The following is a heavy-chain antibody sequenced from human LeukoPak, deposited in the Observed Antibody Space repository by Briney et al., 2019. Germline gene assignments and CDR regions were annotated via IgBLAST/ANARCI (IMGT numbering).Heavy chain of an antibody. J-gene: IGHJ3*02. V-gene: IGHV3-53*01. D-gene: IGHD2-21*02. CDR2: IYSGGST. CDR3: ARVSLAVTRDAFDI. CDR1: GFTVSSNY. Sequence: QAGGSLRLSCEASGFTVSSNYMSWVRQAPGKGLEWVSVIYSGGSTYYADSVKGRFTISRDNSKNTLYLQMNSLRAEDTAVYYCARVSLAVTRDAFDIWGQGTMVTVSS.